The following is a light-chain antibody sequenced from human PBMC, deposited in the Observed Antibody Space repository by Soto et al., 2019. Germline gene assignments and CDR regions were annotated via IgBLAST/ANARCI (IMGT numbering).Light chain of an antibody. CDR2: SNT. CDR3: ATWDGSLSGVG. CDR1: SSNIGTNY. J-gene: IGLJ2*01. Sequence: QSVLTQPPSASGTPGQRVTISCSGSSSNIGTNYVYWYQKLPGAAPKLLIFSNTERPSGVPDRFSGSRSGTSASLAISGLRSEDEADYYCATWDGSLSGVGFGRGTKLTVL. V-gene: IGLV1-47*02.